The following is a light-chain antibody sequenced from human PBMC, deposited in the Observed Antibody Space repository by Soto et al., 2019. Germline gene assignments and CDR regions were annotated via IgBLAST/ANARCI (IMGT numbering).Light chain of an antibody. Sequence: QSVLTQPPSASGTPGQRVTISCTGGSANIGSNAVNWYQQTPGTAPKVLIYTNDQRPSGVPDRFSGSKSGTSASLAINGLQSEEGADYYCASWDDSVKGVVFGGGTKLTVL. CDR2: TND. CDR1: SANIGSNA. CDR3: ASWDDSVKGVV. J-gene: IGLJ2*01. V-gene: IGLV1-44*01.